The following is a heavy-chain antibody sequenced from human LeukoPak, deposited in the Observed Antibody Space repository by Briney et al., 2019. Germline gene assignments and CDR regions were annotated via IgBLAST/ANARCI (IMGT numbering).Heavy chain of an antibody. CDR3: ARDSSVRTREPRRYFQH. D-gene: IGHD1-14*01. Sequence: ASVKVSCKASGYTFTSYGISWVRQAPGQGLAWMGWISAYNGNTNYAQKLQGRVTMTTDTSTSTAYMELRSLRSDDTAVYYCARDSSVRTREPRRYFQHWGQGTLVTVSS. J-gene: IGHJ1*01. CDR1: GYTFTSYG. CDR2: ISAYNGNT. V-gene: IGHV1-18*04.